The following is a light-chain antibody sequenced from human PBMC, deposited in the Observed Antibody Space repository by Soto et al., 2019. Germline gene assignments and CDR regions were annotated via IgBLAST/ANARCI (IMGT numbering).Light chain of an antibody. CDR1: QTVSTS. J-gene: IGKJ1*01. CDR2: KTS. CDR3: QQYSTFWT. Sequence: DIQLTQSPRTLSSSEGDRVTLTCRASQTVSTSLAWYQQKPGKAPKLLIYKTSSLENGVPSRFRGSGSGTDFTLTISGLQPDDFATYYCQQYSTFWTFGQGTKVDIK. V-gene: IGKV1-5*03.